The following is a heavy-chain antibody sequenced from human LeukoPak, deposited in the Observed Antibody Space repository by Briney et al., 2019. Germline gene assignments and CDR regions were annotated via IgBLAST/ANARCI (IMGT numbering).Heavy chain of an antibody. CDR1: GFTFSSYA. J-gene: IGHJ4*02. D-gene: IGHD3-22*01. V-gene: IGHV3-23*01. CDR2: ISGSGGST. CDR3: AKGRLPVDDSSGYYGYFDY. Sequence: GGSLRLSCAASGFTFSSYAMSWVRQAPGKGLEWVSAISGSGGSTYYADSVKGRFTISRDNSKNTLYLQMNSLRAEDTAVYYCAKGRLPVDDSSGYYGYFDYWGQGTLVTVSS.